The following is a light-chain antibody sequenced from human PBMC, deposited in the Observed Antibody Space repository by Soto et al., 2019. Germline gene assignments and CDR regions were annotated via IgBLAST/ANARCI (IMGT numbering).Light chain of an antibody. V-gene: IGKV1-39*01. J-gene: IGKJ1*01. CDR1: QSISSY. CDR2: TAS. CDR3: QQSYNSPT. Sequence: DIHMTQSPSSLSAFVGDSVTITCRASQSISSYVNWYQQKPGEAPKLLVSTASSLQSGVPPRFSGSGSGTHFTLTISSLQPEDFATYYCQQSYNSPTFGQGTKVEI.